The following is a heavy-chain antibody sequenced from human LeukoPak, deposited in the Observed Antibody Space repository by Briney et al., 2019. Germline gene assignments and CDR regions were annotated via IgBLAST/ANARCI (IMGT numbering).Heavy chain of an antibody. CDR2: LNHSGST. V-gene: IGHV4-34*01. CDR1: GGSFSGYY. D-gene: IGHD6-19*01. CDR3: ARGWYSSGWLHKPRLFDY. Sequence: SETLSLTCTVYGGSFSGYYWSWIRQPPGKGLEWIGELNHSGSTNYNPSLQSRDTISVDTSKNQIYLKLSSVTAADTAVYYCARGWYSSGWLHKPRLFDYWGQGTLVNVSS. J-gene: IGHJ4*02.